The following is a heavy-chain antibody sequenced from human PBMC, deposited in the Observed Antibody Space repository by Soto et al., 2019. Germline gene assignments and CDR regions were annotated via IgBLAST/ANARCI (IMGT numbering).Heavy chain of an antibody. J-gene: IGHJ6*02. Sequence: ASVKVSCKASGYTFTTYAIHWVRQAPGQRLEWMGWINSGNGNAKYSQKFRGRVTITRDTSATTAYMELSGLRSEDTAVYFCARFYYFYYAMDVWGQGTTVTVSS. CDR1: GYTFTTYA. CDR3: ARFYYFYYAMDV. V-gene: IGHV1-3*01. CDR2: INSGNGNA.